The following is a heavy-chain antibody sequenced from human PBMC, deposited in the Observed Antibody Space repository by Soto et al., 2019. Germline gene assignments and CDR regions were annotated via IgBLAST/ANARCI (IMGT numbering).Heavy chain of an antibody. CDR3: ALANIFGVVPPSYYYYHGMHV. J-gene: IGHJ6*02. CDR2: INHSGST. CDR1: GGSFSGYY. Sequence: PSETLSLTCAVYGGSFSGYYWSWIRQPPGKGLEWIGEINHSGSTNYNPSLKSRVTISVDTSKNQFSLKLSSVSAADTAVYYCALANIFGVVPPSYYYYHGMHVCGQGTTVTVS. D-gene: IGHD3-3*02. V-gene: IGHV4-34*01.